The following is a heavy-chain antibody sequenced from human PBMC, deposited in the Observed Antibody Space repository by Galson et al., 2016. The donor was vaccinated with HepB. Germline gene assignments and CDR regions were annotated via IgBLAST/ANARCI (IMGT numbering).Heavy chain of an antibody. CDR2: TYYSSRWNN. J-gene: IGHJ4*02. CDR1: GDSVSRNGVA. V-gene: IGHV6-1*01. CDR3: ARGRNSAFDS. D-gene: IGHD1-14*01. Sequence: CAISGDSVSRNGVAWNWIRQSPSRGLEWLGRTYYSSRWNNDYSASVKSRITINLDTPNNLFSLQLSSVTPEDTAVYYCARGRNSAFDSWGQGTLVTVSS.